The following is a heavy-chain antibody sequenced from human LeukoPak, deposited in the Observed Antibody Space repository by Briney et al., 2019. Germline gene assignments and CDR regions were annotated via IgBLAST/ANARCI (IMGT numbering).Heavy chain of an antibody. J-gene: IGHJ6*03. Sequence: SETLSLTCAVYGGSFSGYYWGWIRQAPGKGLEWIGSIYNSGSTYYNPSLKSRVTISVDTSKNQFSLKLSSVTAADTAVYYCARGHSSSWSGYYYYYYMDVWGKGTTVTISS. D-gene: IGHD6-13*01. CDR1: GGSFSGYY. V-gene: IGHV4-34*01. CDR3: ARGHSSSWSGYYYYYYMDV. CDR2: IYNSGST.